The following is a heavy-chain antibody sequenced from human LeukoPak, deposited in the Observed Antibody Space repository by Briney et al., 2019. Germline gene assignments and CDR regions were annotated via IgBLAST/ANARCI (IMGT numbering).Heavy chain of an antibody. Sequence: ASVKVSCKASGYTFTSYGISWVRQAPGQGLEWMGWISAYNGNTNYAQKLQGRVTMTTDTSTSTAYMELRSLRSDDTAVYYCARARYSSGWYDAFDIWGQGTMVTVSS. J-gene: IGHJ3*02. CDR2: ISAYNGNT. CDR3: ARARYSSGWYDAFDI. CDR1: GYTFTSYG. V-gene: IGHV1-18*04. D-gene: IGHD6-19*01.